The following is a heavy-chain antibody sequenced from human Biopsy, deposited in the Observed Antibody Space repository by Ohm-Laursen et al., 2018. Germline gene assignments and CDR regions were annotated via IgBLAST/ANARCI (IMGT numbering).Heavy chain of an antibody. J-gene: IGHJ6*02. CDR2: IYYHNGRS. D-gene: IGHD5-24*01. CDR1: GGSISGYY. CDR3: ARDFRAGSGFLRSNNHYCGMDV. Sequence: GTLSLTCTVSGGSISGYYWTWIRQSPGKGLEWIGDIYYHNGRSSYNPSLKSRVTMSVDTSQNQFSLNLNSVTAADTAVYYCARDFRAGSGFLRSNNHYCGMDVWGPGTRATVSS. V-gene: IGHV4-59*01.